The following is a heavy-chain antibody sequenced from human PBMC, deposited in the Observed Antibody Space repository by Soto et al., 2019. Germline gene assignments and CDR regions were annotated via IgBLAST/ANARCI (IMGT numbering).Heavy chain of an antibody. Sequence: LSGERCGLKVSKYGMNSVRQAKEKGLEWVSYIGIGSSTKYYADSVKGRFTISRDNAKNSLYLQMNSLRAEDTAVYYCARDQLYYNDISGRPLNAFDVWGQGTMVTVSS. CDR2: IGIGSSTK. CDR1: GLKVSKYG. D-gene: IGHD3-22*01. CDR3: ARDQLYYNDISGRPLNAFDV. J-gene: IGHJ3*01. V-gene: IGHV3-48*01.